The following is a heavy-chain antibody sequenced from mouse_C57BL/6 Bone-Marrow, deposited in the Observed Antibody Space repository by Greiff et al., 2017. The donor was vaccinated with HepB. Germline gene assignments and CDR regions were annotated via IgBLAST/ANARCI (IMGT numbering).Heavy chain of an antibody. V-gene: IGHV1-81*01. J-gene: IGHJ4*01. CDR2: IYPRSGNT. Sequence: QVQLQQSGAELARPGASVKLSCKASGYTFTSYGISWVKQRTGQGLEWIGEIYPRSGNTYYNKKFKGKATLTADKSSSTAYMELRSLTSEDSAVYFCATLLGLYAMDYWGQGTSVTVSS. D-gene: IGHD4-1*01. CDR1: GYTFTSYG. CDR3: ATLLGLYAMDY.